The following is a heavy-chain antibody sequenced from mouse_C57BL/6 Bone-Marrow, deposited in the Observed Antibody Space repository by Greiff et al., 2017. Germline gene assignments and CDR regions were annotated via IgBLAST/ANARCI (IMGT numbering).Heavy chain of an antibody. V-gene: IGHV10-1*01. CDR1: GFSFNTYA. J-gene: IGHJ4*01. Sequence: EVKLMESGGGLVQPKGSLKLSCAASGFSFNTYAMNWVRQAPGKGLEWVARIRSKSNNYATYYADSVKDRFTISRDDSESMLYLQMNNLKTEDTAMYYCVRYDYDNYAMDYWGQGTSVTVSS. D-gene: IGHD2-4*01. CDR2: IRSKSNNYAT. CDR3: VRYDYDNYAMDY.